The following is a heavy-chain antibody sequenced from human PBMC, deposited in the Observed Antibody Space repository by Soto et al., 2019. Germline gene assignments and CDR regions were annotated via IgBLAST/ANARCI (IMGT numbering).Heavy chain of an antibody. V-gene: IGHV3-9*01. D-gene: IGHD3-16*01. CDR1: GFMFEDFA. J-gene: IGHJ1*01. CDR2: INRNGVNK. CDR3: AKDVDRLGELWGYFQS. Sequence: GGSLRHSCTVSGFMFEDFAMHWVRQAPGQGLEWVSGINRNGVNKGYAESVLGRFTISRDNAKKSLYLDMNYLRPEDTALYFCAKDVDRLGELWGYFQSWGQGTMVTVSS.